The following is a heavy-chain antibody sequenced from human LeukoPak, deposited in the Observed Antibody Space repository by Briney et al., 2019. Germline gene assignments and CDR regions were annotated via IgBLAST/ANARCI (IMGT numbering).Heavy chain of an antibody. J-gene: IGHJ5*02. D-gene: IGHD5-12*01. V-gene: IGHV3-48*03. CDR1: GFTFSSYD. Sequence: GGSLRLSCAASGFTFSSYDMNWVRQAPGKGLEWVSSISSGGYTIYYADSVKGRFTISRDNAKNSLFLQMNSLRAEDTAVYYCVRVRGYSGYVLGYWLDPWGQGTLVTVSS. CDR3: VRVRGYSGYVLGYWLDP. CDR2: ISSGGYTI.